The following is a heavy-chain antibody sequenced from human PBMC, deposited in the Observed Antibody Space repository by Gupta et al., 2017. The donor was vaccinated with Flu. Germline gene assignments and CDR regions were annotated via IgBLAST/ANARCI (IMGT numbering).Heavy chain of an antibody. D-gene: IGHD2-15*01. J-gene: IGHJ4*02. Sequence: QVQLVQSGAEVKKPGSSVKVSCKASGGTFSSYAISWVRQAPGQGLEWMGGIIPIFGTANYAQKFQGRVTITADKSTSTAYMELSSLRSEDTAVYYCARAKWDCSGGSCYQYYFDYWGQGTLVTVSS. CDR3: ARAKWDCSGGSCYQYYFDY. CDR1: GGTFSSYA. V-gene: IGHV1-69*06. CDR2: IIPIFGTA.